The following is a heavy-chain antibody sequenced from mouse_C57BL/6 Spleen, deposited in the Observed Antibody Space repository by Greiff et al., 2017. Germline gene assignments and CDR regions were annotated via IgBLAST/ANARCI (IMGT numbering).Heavy chain of an antibody. J-gene: IGHJ2*01. CDR2: IYPGDGDT. V-gene: IGHV1-80*01. D-gene: IGHD1-1*01. Sequence: QVQLQQSGAELVKPGASVKISCKASGYAFSSYWMNWVKQRPGQGLEWIGQIYPGDGDTNYNGKFKGKATLTADKSSSTAYMQLSSLTSEDSAVYFCARDYYGSSYGKFDYWGQGTTLTVSS. CDR1: GYAFSSYW. CDR3: ARDYYGSSYGKFDY.